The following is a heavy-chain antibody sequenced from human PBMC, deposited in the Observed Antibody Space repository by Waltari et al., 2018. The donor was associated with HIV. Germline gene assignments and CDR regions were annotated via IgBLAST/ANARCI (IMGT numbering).Heavy chain of an antibody. CDR1: DGSVSSGSHF. CDR3: ARKYDSDAFDI. Sequence: QVQLQESGPALVKPSETLSLPCPVYDGSVSSGSHFWCWIRQPPGKGLEWIGYIYYSGRTNYNPSLKSRVTISVDTSKNQFSLKLSSVTAADTAVYYCARKYDSDAFDIWGQGTMVTVSS. V-gene: IGHV4-61*01. CDR2: IYYSGRT. J-gene: IGHJ3*02. D-gene: IGHD3-16*01.